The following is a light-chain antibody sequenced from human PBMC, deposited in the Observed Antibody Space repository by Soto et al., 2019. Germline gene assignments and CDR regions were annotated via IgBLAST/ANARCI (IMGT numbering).Light chain of an antibody. V-gene: IGLV2-14*03. CDR2: DVS. J-gene: IGLJ2*01. Sequence: QSALTQPASVSGSPGQSITISCTGTSSDVGAYNYVSWYQHYPGRAPKLMIYDVSNRPSGVSDRFSGSKSGSTAYLTISWIQDEDEYDNYPSSYTRSNTVLFGGGTKLTVL. CDR3: SSYTRSNTVL. CDR1: SSDVGAYNY.